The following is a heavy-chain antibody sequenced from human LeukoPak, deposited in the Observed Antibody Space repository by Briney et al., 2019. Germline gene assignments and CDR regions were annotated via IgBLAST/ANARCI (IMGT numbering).Heavy chain of an antibody. CDR3: ARARQWELKPGDAFDI. D-gene: IGHD1-26*01. Sequence: GGSLRLSCVASGFTFSSRDWMTWVRQAPGKGLEWVANIKQDGSEKNYVDSVKGRFTISRDNAKNSVDLQMNSLRVEDTAVYYCARARQWELKPGDAFDIWGQGTMVTVSS. V-gene: IGHV3-7*01. CDR1: GFTFSSRDW. J-gene: IGHJ3*02. CDR2: IKQDGSEK.